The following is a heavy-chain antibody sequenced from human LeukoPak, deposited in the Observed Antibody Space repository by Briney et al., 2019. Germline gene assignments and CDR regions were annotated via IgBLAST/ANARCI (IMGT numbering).Heavy chain of an antibody. V-gene: IGHV1-18*01. J-gene: IGHJ4*02. CDR3: ARDGPSGTYHDN. Sequence: ASVKVSCKASGYTFTNYGLTWVRQPPGQGLEWMGWISGYNGNTNYAQKFQGRVTMTTDTSTSITYMEVRSLRSDDTAVYYCARDGPSGTYHDNWGQGTLVTVSS. D-gene: IGHD1-26*01. CDR1: GYTFTNYG. CDR2: ISGYNGNT.